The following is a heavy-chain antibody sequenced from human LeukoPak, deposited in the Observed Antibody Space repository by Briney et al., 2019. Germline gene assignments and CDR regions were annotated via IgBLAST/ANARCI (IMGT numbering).Heavy chain of an antibody. Sequence: QPGGSLRLSCVASGFSFSTYWMSWVRQAPGKGLEWVANIKQDGGEKYYVDSVKGRFTISRDNAKNSLYLQMNSLRAEDTAVYYCARGPRYYYDSSGYSYFDYWGQGTLVTVSS. CDR3: ARGPRYYYDSSGYSYFDY. J-gene: IGHJ4*02. D-gene: IGHD3-22*01. CDR1: GFSFSTYW. V-gene: IGHV3-7*01. CDR2: IKQDGGEK.